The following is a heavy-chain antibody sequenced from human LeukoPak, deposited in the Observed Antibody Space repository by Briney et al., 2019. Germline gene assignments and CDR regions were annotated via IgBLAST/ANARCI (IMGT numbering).Heavy chain of an antibody. V-gene: IGHV3-23*01. CDR2: ISGSGGST. CDR1: GFTFSSYA. D-gene: IGHD6-19*01. CDR3: AKGRMTRIAVAGYYFDY. Sequence: PGGSLRLSCAASGFTFSSYAMSWVRQAPGKGLEWVSAISGSGGSTYYADSVKGRFTISRDNSKNTLYLQMNSLRAEDTAVYYCAKGRMTRIAVAGYYFDYWGQGTLVTVSS. J-gene: IGHJ4*02.